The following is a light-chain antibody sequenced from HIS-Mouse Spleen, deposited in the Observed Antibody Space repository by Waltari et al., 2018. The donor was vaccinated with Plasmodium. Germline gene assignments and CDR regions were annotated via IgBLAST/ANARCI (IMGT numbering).Light chain of an antibody. CDR2: GAS. J-gene: IGKJ1*01. CDR3: QQYNNWPRGT. V-gene: IGKV3-15*01. CDR1: QSVSSN. Sequence: EIVMTQSPATLSVSPGERATLSCRASQSVSSNLAWYQQKPGQAPRLLIYGASTRATGIPARFMGSGSGTEFTLTISSMQSEDFAVYYCQQYNNWPRGTFGQGTKVEIK.